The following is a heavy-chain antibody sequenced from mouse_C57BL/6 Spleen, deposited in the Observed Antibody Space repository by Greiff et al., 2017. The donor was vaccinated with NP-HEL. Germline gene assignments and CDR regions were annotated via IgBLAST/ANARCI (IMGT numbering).Heavy chain of an antibody. Sequence: QVQLKESGPELVKPGASVKLSCKASGYTFTSYDINWVKQRPGQGLEWIGWIYPRDGSTKYNEKFKGKATLTVDTSSSTAYMELHSLTSEDSAVYFCARDWDQAWFAYWGQGTLVTVSA. J-gene: IGHJ3*01. CDR2: IYPRDGST. CDR3: ARDWDQAWFAY. CDR1: GYTFTSYD. V-gene: IGHV1-85*01. D-gene: IGHD4-1*01.